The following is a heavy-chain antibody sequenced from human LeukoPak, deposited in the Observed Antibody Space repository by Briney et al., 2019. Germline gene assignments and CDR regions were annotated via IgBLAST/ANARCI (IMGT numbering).Heavy chain of an antibody. CDR2: IYFSGSA. D-gene: IGHD4-23*01. V-gene: IGHV4-39*01. Sequence: SETLSLTCTVSGGSITTSNYYWAWCRQPRGKGLEWIGSIYFSGSAYYNPSLKSRVSMSVDTSKNQFSLKVTSVTAADTGVYYCASDYGANSGYWGQGTLVTVSS. J-gene: IGHJ4*02. CDR1: GGSITTSNYY. CDR3: ASDYGANSGY.